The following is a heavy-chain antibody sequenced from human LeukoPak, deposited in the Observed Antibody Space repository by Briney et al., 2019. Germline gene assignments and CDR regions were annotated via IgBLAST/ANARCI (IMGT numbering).Heavy chain of an antibody. CDR1: GYTFTSYG. CDR3: AVTQDKWELLDGSWFDP. V-gene: IGHV1-18*01. J-gene: IGHJ5*02. D-gene: IGHD1-26*01. Sequence: GASVKVSCKASGYTFTSYGIIWGRQSPGQGLEGMGWISAYNGNTNYAQKLQGRVTMTTDTSTSTAYIELRSLRSDDTAVYYCAVTQDKWELLDGSWFDPWGQGTLVTVSS. CDR2: ISAYNGNT.